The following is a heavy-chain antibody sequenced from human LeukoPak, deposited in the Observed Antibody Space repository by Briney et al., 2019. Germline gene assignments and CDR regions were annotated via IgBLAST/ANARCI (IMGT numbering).Heavy chain of an antibody. CDR3: ARAPPYYYGDSSGWGAFDI. CDR2: IYYSGST. V-gene: IGHV4-61*08. Sequence: SQTLSLTCAVSGCSISSGGYSWSWIRQPPGKGLEWIGYIYYSGSTNYNPSLKSRVTISVDTSKNQFSLKLSSVTAADTAVYYCARAPPYYYGDSSGWGAFDIWGQGTMVTVSS. CDR1: GCSISSGGYS. D-gene: IGHD3-22*01. J-gene: IGHJ3*02.